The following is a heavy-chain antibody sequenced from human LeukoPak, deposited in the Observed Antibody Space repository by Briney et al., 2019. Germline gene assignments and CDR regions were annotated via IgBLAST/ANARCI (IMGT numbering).Heavy chain of an antibody. Sequence: PGGSLRLSCAASGFTFSSYWMSWVRQAPGKGLEWVANIKQDGSEKYYVDSVKGRFTISRDNAKKSLYLQMNSLRAEDTAVYYCARIGSGSNVDYWGQGTLVTVSS. CDR1: GFTFSSYW. V-gene: IGHV3-7*05. CDR2: IKQDGSEK. J-gene: IGHJ4*02. D-gene: IGHD3-10*01. CDR3: ARIGSGSNVDY.